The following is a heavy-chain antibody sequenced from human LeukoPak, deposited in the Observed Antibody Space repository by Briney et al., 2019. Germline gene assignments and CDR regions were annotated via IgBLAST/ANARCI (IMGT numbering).Heavy chain of an antibody. CDR3: ARGHNVLRFLEWPPPVSRFDP. V-gene: IGHV4-61*01. D-gene: IGHD3-3*01. CDR1: GGSVSSGSYY. J-gene: IGHJ5*02. CDR2: IYYSGST. Sequence: KTSETLSLTCTVSGGSVSSGSYYWSWIRQPPGKGLEWIGYIYYSGSTNYNPSLKSRVTISVDTSKNQFSLKLSSVTAADTAVYYCARGHNVLRFLEWPPPVSRFDPWGQGTLVTVSS.